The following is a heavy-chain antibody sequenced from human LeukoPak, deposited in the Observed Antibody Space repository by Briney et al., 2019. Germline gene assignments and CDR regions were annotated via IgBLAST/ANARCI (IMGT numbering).Heavy chain of an antibody. CDR3: ARVTGGYRYYYFDY. CDR1: SGSISTSNYY. V-gene: IGHV4-39*07. D-gene: IGHD3-22*01. J-gene: IGHJ4*02. Sequence: PSETLSLTCTVSSGSISTSNYYWGWVRQPPGKALEWIGNIFYSGSTYYSPSLKSRVTISLDTSKNQFSLKLSSVTAADTAVYYCARVTGGYRYYYFDYWGQGTLVTVSS. CDR2: IFYSGST.